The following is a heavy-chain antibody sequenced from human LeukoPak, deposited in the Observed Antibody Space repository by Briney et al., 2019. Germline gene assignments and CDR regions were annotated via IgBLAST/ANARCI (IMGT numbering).Heavy chain of an antibody. CDR1: GFTFDDYA. D-gene: IGHD3-9*01. CDR3: AKDTYDSVSGPNFNYYYYYMDV. V-gene: IGHV3-43D*03. J-gene: IGHJ6*03. CDR2: ISWDGGST. Sequence: PGRSMRLSCAASGFTFDDYAMHWVRQPPGKGLEWVSLISWDGGSTYYADSVKGRFTISRDNSKNSLYLQMNSLRAEDTAVYYCAKDTYDSVSGPNFNYYYYYMDVWGKGTTVTVSS.